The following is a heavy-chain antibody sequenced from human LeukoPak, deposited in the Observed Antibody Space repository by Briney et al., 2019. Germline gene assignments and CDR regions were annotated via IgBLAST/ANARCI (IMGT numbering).Heavy chain of an antibody. Sequence: ASVKVSCKVSGYTLTELSMHWVRQAPGKGLEWMGGFDPEDGESIYAQKFQGRVTMTEDTSTDTAYMELSSLRSEDTAVYYCATTKRTNPLIVVVPAASYFDYWGQGTLVTVSS. J-gene: IGHJ4*02. CDR2: FDPEDGES. CDR1: GYTLTELS. V-gene: IGHV1-24*01. D-gene: IGHD2-2*01. CDR3: ATTKRTNPLIVVVPAASYFDY.